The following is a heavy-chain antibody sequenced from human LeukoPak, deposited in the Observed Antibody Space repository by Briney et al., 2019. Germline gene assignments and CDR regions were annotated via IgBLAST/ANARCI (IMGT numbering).Heavy chain of an antibody. CDR2: IKQDASDK. V-gene: IGHV3-7*01. CDR3: VRDPVAY. CDR1: GFTFTNYW. Sequence: PGGSLRLSCAASGFTFTNYWMSWVRQAPGKGLEWVASIKQDASDKYYVDSVKGRFTISRDNAKNSLFLQMISLRAEDTALYYCVRDPVAYWGQGILVTVSS. D-gene: IGHD2-21*01. J-gene: IGHJ4*02.